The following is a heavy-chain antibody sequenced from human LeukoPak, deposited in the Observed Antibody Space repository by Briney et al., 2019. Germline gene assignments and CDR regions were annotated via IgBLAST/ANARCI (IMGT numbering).Heavy chain of an antibody. CDR1: GGTFSSYA. Sequence: SVKVSCKASGGTFSSYAISWVRQAPGQGLEWMGRIIPIFGTANYAQKFHGRVTITTDESPSTAYMELSSLRSEDTAVYYCAREWYDSSGYYREYYFDYWGQGTLVTVSS. J-gene: IGHJ4*02. V-gene: IGHV1-69*05. D-gene: IGHD3-22*01. CDR3: AREWYDSSGYYREYYFDY. CDR2: IIPIFGTA.